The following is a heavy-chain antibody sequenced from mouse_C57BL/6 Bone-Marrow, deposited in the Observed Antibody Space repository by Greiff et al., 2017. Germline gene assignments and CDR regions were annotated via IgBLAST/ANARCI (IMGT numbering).Heavy chain of an antibody. D-gene: IGHD1-2*01. CDR3: ADTTASEYFDY. CDR1: GYTFTSYW. CDR2: IYPGSGST. J-gene: IGHJ2*01. Sequence: QVHVKQPGAELVKPGASVKMSCKASGYTFTSYWITWVKQRPGQGLEWIGDIYPGSGSTNYNEKFKSKATLTVDTSSSTAYMQLSSLTSEDSAVYYCADTTASEYFDYWGQGTTLTVSS. V-gene: IGHV1-55*01.